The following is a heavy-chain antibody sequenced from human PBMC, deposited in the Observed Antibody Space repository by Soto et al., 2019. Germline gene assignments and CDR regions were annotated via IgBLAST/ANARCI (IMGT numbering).Heavy chain of an antibody. CDR1: GGSVSSGSYY. V-gene: IGHV4-61*01. CDR2: IYYSGST. Sequence: LPETLSLTCTVSGGSVSSGSYYWSWIRQPPGKGLEWIGYIYYSGSTNYNPSLKSRVTISVDTSKNQFSLKLSSVTAADTAVYYCARGYLQNDLDYWGQGTLVTVSS. CDR3: ARGYLQNDLDY. D-gene: IGHD1-1*01. J-gene: IGHJ4*02.